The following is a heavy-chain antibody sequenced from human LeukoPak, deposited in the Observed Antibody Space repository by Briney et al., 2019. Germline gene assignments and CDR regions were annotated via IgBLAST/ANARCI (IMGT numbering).Heavy chain of an antibody. CDR1: GYNFTSYY. D-gene: IGHD1-26*01. CDR2: INPRGGGT. V-gene: IGHV1-46*01. J-gene: IGHJ4*02. Sequence: GASVKVSCKATGYNFTSYYVHWVRQAPGQGLEWMRVINPRGGGTAYAQKFQGRVTMTSDTSATTLYMDLSSLRSEDTALYYCARLQNSGRYFDYWGQGALVTVSS. CDR3: ARLQNSGRYFDY.